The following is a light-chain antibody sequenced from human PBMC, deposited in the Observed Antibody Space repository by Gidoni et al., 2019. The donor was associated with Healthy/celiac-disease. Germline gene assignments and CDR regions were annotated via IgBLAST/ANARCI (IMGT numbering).Light chain of an antibody. CDR1: QSISSY. CDR3: QQSYSTLWT. V-gene: IGKV1-39*01. Sequence: DIQMTQSPSSLSASVGDRVTITCRASQSISSYLNWYQQKPGKAPKLLIYAASRLQSGVPSRFSGRGPGTDFTLTLSILQPEDFATYYCQQSYSTLWTFXQXTKVEIK. J-gene: IGKJ1*01. CDR2: AAS.